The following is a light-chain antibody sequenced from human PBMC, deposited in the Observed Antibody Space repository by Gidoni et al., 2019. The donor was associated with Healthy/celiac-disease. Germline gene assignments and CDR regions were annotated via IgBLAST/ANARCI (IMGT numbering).Light chain of an antibody. J-gene: IGKJ4*01. V-gene: IGKV1-39*01. CDR1: QSISSY. Sequence: DIQITQSPSTLSASVGDRVTITCRASQSISSYFNWYQQKPGKAPKLLIYAASSLQSGVPSRFSGSGSGTDFTLTISSLQPEDFATYYCQQSYSTPPLTFGGGTKVEIK. CDR2: AAS. CDR3: QQSYSTPPLT.